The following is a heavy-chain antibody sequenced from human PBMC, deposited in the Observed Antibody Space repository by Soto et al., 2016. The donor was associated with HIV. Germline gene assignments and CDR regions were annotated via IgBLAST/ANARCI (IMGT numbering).Heavy chain of an antibody. Sequence: EVQLVESGGGLVQPGGSLRLSCAASGFTVSGNYMTWVRQAPGKGLEWVSVIYSGGSTDYADSVKGRFTISRDNSKNTLHLQMNSLRGEDTAMYYCARRTPPMGVTSDYFDYWGQGTLVTVSS. CDR3: ARRTPPMGVTSDYFDY. CDR2: IYSGGST. CDR1: GFTVSGNY. D-gene: IGHD3-10*01. V-gene: IGHV3-66*04. J-gene: IGHJ4*02.